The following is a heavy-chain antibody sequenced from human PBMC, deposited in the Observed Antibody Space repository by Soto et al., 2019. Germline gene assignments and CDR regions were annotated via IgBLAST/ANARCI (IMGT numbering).Heavy chain of an antibody. CDR3: ARGRVEDSSGWATYFDY. J-gene: IGHJ4*02. CDR2: INTNGVNT. D-gene: IGHD6-19*01. V-gene: IGHV3-64*01. CDR1: GFTFSGYS. Sequence: ESGGGLVPPGGSLRLSCAASGFTFSGYSMFWVRQAPGKGLEYVSAINTNGVNTFYAKSVKGRFTISRDNSKNTMYLQMGSLRAEDMAVYYCARGRVEDSSGWATYFDYWGQGTLVTVSS.